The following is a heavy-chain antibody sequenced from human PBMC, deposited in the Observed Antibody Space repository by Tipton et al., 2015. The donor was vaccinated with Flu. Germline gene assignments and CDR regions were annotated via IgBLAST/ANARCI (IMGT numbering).Heavy chain of an antibody. J-gene: IGHJ5*02. D-gene: IGHD3-10*01. Sequence: TLSLTCTVSGGSISSGSYYWSWIRQPAGKGLEWIGRIYTSGSTNYNPSLKSRVTISVDTSKNQFSLKLSYVTAADTAVYYCARDLFGEKDWFDPWGQGTLVTVSS. V-gene: IGHV4-61*02. CDR2: IYTSGST. CDR1: GGSISSGSYY. CDR3: ARDLFGEKDWFDP.